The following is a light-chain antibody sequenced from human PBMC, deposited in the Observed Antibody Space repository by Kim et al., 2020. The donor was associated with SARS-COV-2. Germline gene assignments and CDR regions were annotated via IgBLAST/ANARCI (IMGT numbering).Light chain of an antibody. CDR2: SVK. CDR1: RYNIGRKT. V-gene: IGLV1-44*01. Sequence: QRVNDSGSGGRYNIGRKTVNWYQHSSGTAPKLLIYSVKQRPSGVPARFSGSKSGTSAFLAISGLQSADEADYYCAAWDDSLNGQVVLGGGTQLTVL. J-gene: IGLJ2*01. CDR3: AAWDDSLNGQVV.